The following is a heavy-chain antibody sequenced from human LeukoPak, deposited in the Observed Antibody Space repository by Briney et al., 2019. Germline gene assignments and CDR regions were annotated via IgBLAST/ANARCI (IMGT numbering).Heavy chain of an antibody. J-gene: IGHJ3*02. Sequence: GESLKISCKGFGYSFPTSWIGWVRQMPGKGLEWMGIIYIGDSDTRYSPSFQGQVTISADKSNTSAYLQWSSLKASDTAMYYCARRMALFTTGIEDAFDIWGQGTMVTVSS. CDR2: IYIGDSDT. CDR3: ARRMALFTTGIEDAFDI. V-gene: IGHV5-51*01. D-gene: IGHD3-22*01. CDR1: GYSFPTSW.